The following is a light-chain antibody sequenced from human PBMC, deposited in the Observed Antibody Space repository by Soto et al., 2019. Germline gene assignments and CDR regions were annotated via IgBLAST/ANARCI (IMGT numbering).Light chain of an antibody. V-gene: IGKV3-15*01. CDR3: QQYNNWPPWT. J-gene: IGKJ1*01. CDR2: GAS. Sequence: EIMMTQSPATLSVSPGERATLSCRASQSVSSNLAWYQQKPGQAPRLLIYGASTRATGIPARSSGSGSGTEFTLTISSLQSEDFAVYYCQQYNNWPPWTFGQGTKVDIK. CDR1: QSVSSN.